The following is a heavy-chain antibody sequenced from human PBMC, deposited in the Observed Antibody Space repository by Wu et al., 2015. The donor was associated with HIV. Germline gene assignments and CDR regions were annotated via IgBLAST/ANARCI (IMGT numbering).Heavy chain of an antibody. V-gene: IGHV1-46*01. CDR2: VNPSGGST. Sequence: QVQLVQSGAEVKKPGASVKVSCKASGYTFTFSSYYMHWVRQAPGQGLEWMGTVNPSGGSTIYAQKFQGRVSMTRDTSISTAYLEVNSLASEDTAIYYCVRVGVLMTSAETMEYFQYWGQGTLVTVSS. D-gene: IGHD1-26*01. J-gene: IGHJ1*01. CDR1: GYTFTFSSYY. CDR3: VRVGVLMTSAETMEYFQY.